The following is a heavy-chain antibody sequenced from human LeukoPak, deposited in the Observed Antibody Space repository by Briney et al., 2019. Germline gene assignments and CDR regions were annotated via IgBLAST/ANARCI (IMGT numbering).Heavy chain of an antibody. V-gene: IGHV3-23*01. CDR1: GFTFSSYA. D-gene: IGHD1-14*01. J-gene: IGHJ3*01. CDR3: AKRITVVARDAFDF. CDR2: ISGSGGST. Sequence: GGSLRLSCAASGFTFSSYAMSWVRQAPGKGLEWVSSISGSGGSTYYADSVKGRFTISRDNSKNTLYLQMNSLRAEDTAIYYSAKRITVVARDAFDFWGQGTMVTVSS.